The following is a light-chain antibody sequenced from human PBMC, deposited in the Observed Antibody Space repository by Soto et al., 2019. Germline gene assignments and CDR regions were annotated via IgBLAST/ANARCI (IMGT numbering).Light chain of an antibody. V-gene: IGKV2-30*01. CDR1: QSLVYSDGNTY. CDR3: MQGTHWPRT. Sequence: DVVMTQSPLSLPVILGQPASISCRSSQSLVYSDGNTYLNWFQQRPGQSPRRLIYNVSKRDSGVPERFSGSGSGTDFTLKISRVEAEDLGIYYCMQGTHWPRTFGQGTKVEIK. CDR2: NVS. J-gene: IGKJ1*01.